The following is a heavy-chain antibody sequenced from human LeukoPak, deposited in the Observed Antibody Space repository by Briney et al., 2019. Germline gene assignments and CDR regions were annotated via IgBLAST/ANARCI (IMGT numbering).Heavy chain of an antibody. CDR1: GFTFSSYA. D-gene: IGHD3-22*01. J-gene: IGHJ4*02. V-gene: IGHV3-48*01. Sequence: PGRSLRLSCAASGFTFSSYAFNWVRQAPGKGLEWVSYIGSSSLTIYYADSVKGRFTISRDNAKNSLYLQMNSLRVEDTAVYYCANYYDSSGYYSPEGLCYFDYWGQGTLVTVSS. CDR2: IGSSSLTI. CDR3: ANYYDSSGYYSPEGLCYFDY.